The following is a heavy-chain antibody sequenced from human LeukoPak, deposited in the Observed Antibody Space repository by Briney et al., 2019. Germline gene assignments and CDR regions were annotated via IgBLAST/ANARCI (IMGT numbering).Heavy chain of an antibody. V-gene: IGHV3-9*01. CDR3: AKDIWLGGNSFVRAFLI. CDR2: ISWNSGSI. Sequence: PGRSLRLSCAASGFTFNYYAMHWVLQAPGKGLEWVSGISWNSGSIGYADSVKGRFTISRDNAKNSLYLQMNSLRAEDTALYYCAKDIWLGGNSFVRAFLIRGAGKMVTVSS. J-gene: IGHJ3*02. D-gene: IGHD4-23*01. CDR1: GFTFNYYA.